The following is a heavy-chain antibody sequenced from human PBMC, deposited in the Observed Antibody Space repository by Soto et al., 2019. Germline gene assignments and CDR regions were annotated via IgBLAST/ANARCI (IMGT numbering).Heavy chain of an antibody. J-gene: IGHJ4*02. Sequence: EEHLLESGGGLVQPGGSLRLSCAASGFSFSSYAMSWVRQAPGTGLEWVSSISGGGGGTYYADSVKGRFTISRDNSNNMLDVQMDSLRAEETAVYYCAKTQGGYWGQGTLVTVSS. D-gene: IGHD2-15*01. CDR1: GFSFSSYA. V-gene: IGHV3-23*01. CDR2: ISGGGGGT. CDR3: AKTQGGY.